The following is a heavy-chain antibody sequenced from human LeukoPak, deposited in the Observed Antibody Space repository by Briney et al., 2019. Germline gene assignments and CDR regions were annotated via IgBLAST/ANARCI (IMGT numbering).Heavy chain of an antibody. D-gene: IGHD2-15*01. J-gene: IGHJ5*02. Sequence: GASVKVSSKVSGYTLTELSMHWVRQAPGQGPGWMGWFNANSGRADYAQMFQGRVTMTSDTSINTAYMELSSLRSDDTAVYYCARGRYCSDGNCYHNWFDPWGQGTLVTVSS. CDR3: ARGRYCSDGNCYHNWFDP. CDR1: GYTLTELS. CDR2: FNANSGRA. V-gene: IGHV1-2*02.